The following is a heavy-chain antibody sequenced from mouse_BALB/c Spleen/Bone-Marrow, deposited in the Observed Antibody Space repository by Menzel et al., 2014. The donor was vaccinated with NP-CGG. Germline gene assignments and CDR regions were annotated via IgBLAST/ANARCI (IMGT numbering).Heavy chain of an antibody. CDR1: GYTFTSYV. CDR2: INPYNDGT. J-gene: IGHJ3*01. Sequence: LMESGPELVKPGASVKMSCKASGYTFTSYVMHWVKQKPGQGLEWIGYINPYNDGTKYNEKFKGKATLTSDKSSSTAYMELSSLTSEDSAVYYCARSGRYDGFAYWGQGTLVTVSA. V-gene: IGHV1-14*01. CDR3: ARSGRYDGFAY. D-gene: IGHD2-14*01.